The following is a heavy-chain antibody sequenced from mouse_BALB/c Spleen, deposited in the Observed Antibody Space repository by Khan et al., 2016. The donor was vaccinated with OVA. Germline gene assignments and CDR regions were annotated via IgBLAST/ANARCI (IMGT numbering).Heavy chain of an antibody. CDR3: ARKDYYDYDPFPY. Sequence: QLEESGPGLVKPSQSLSLTCTVTGYSITREYAWNWIRQFPGNKLEWMGYINYSGNTRFNPSLKSRTSITRDTSKNQFFLQLNSVTTEDTATYYCARKDYYDYDPFPYWGQGTLVTVSA. CDR1: GYSITREYA. J-gene: IGHJ3*01. V-gene: IGHV3-2*02. D-gene: IGHD2-4*01. CDR2: INYSGNT.